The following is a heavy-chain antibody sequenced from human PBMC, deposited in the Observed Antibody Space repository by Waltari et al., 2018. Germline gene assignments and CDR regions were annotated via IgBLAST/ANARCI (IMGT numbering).Heavy chain of an antibody. J-gene: IGHJ6*03. CDR3: ARVRAYYYGSGSYYPVHYYYYYMDV. CDR2: INHSGST. CDR1: GGSFSGYY. D-gene: IGHD3-10*01. V-gene: IGHV4-34*01. Sequence: QVQLQQWGAGLLKPSETLSLTCAVYGGSFSGYYWSWIRQPPGKGLEWIGEINHSGSTNYNPSLKSRVTISVDTSKNQFSLKLSSVTAADTAVYYCARVRAYYYGSGSYYPVHYYYYYMDVWGKGTTDTVSS.